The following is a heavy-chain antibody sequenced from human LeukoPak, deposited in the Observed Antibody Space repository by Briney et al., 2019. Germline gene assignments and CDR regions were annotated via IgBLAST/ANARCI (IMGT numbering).Heavy chain of an antibody. CDR1: GGSISSGGYY. CDR3: AWTLILTGPQASFDI. D-gene: IGHD3-9*01. CDR2: IYYSGST. Sequence: PSETLSLTCTVSGGSISSGGYYWSWIRQHPGKGLEWIGYIYYSGSTYYNPSLKSRVTISVDTSKNQFSLKLSSVTAADTAVYYCAWTLILTGPQASFDIWGQGTMVTVSS. J-gene: IGHJ3*02. V-gene: IGHV4-31*03.